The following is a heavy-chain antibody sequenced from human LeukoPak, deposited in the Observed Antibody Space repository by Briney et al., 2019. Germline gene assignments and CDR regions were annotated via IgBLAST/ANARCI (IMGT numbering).Heavy chain of an antibody. CDR3: ARAGNLDNRYCSGGSCSHFYYYYYMDV. V-gene: IGHV4-34*01. CDR2: INHSGST. J-gene: IGHJ6*03. D-gene: IGHD2-15*01. CDR1: GGSFSGYY. Sequence: SETLSLTCAVYGGSFSGYYWSWIRQPPGKGLEWIGEINHSGSTNYNPSLKSRVTISVDTSKNQFSLKLSSVTAADTAVYYCARAGNLDNRYCSGGSCSHFYYYYYMDVWGKGTAVTVSS.